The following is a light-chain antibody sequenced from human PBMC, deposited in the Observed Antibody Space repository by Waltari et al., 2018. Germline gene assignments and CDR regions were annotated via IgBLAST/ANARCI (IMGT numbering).Light chain of an antibody. CDR3: QSYDSSLGGSV. Sequence: QSELTQPPSVSGAPGQRVTISCTGSSSNIGAGYDVNWYQQLPGEAPKLLIDGNTNRPSGVPDRVSGSKSGTSASLAITGLQAEDEADYYCQSYDSSLGGSVFGGGTKLTIL. CDR1: SSNIGAGYD. V-gene: IGLV1-40*01. CDR2: GNT. J-gene: IGLJ2*01.